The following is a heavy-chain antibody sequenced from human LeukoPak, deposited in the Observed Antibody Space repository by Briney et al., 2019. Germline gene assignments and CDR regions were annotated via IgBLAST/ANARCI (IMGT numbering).Heavy chain of an antibody. CDR3: ARDDSYGLDY. D-gene: IGHD5-18*01. V-gene: IGHV3-48*03. CDR2: ISSSGSTI. CDR1: GFTFSNYE. Sequence: GGSLRLSCAASGFTFSNYEMNWVRQAPGKGLEWVSYISSSGSTIYYADSVKGRFTISRDNAKNSLYPQMNSLRAEDTAVYYCARDDSYGLDYWGQGTRVTVSS. J-gene: IGHJ4*02.